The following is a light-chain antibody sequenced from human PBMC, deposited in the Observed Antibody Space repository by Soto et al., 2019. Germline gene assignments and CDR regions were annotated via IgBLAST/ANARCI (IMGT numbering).Light chain of an antibody. V-gene: IGKV3-11*01. CDR3: QQRSNWPHT. J-gene: IGKJ4*01. CDR1: QSVSSY. CDR2: DAS. Sequence: EIVLTQSPATLSLSPGERAILSCRASQSVSSYLACYQQKPGQAPRLLIYDASNRATGIPARFSGSGSGTYFTLNISSLEAEDVAVYYCQQRSNWPHTFGGGTKLEIK.